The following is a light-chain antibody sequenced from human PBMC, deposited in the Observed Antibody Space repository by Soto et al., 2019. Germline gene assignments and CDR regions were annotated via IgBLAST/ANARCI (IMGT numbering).Light chain of an antibody. CDR2: DNN. J-gene: IGLJ2*01. V-gene: IGLV1-51*01. Sequence: QSVLTQPPSVSAAPGQKVTISCSGSSSNIGNNYVSWYQQLPGTAPKLLVYDNNKRPSGIPDQFSGSKSGTSATLGITGLQTGDEADYYCGTWDSSLSAGVFGVGTQLPVL. CDR1: SSNIGNNY. CDR3: GTWDSSLSAGV.